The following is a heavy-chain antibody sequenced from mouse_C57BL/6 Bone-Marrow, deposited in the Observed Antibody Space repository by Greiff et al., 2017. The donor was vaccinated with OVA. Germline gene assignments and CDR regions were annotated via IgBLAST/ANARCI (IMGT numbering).Heavy chain of an antibody. CDR3: ARYYYGRGYYYAMDY. CDR2: ISGGGGNT. CDR1: GFTFSSYT. Sequence: EVHLVESGGGLVKPGGSLKLSCAASGFTFSSYTMSWVRQTPEKRLEWVATISGGGGNTYYPDSVKGRFTISRDNAKNTLYLQMSSLRSEDTALYYCARYYYGRGYYYAMDYWGQGTSVTVSS. J-gene: IGHJ4*01. V-gene: IGHV5-9*01. D-gene: IGHD1-1*01.